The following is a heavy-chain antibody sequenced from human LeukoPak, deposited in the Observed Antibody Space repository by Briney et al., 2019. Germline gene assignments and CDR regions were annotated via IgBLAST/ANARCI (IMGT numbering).Heavy chain of an antibody. V-gene: IGHV4-59*08. Sequence: SETLSLTCSVSGDSISSDYWSWIRQPPGKGLEWLGYIYWSGSTNYNPSLKSRVTISVDTSKKQFSLKLTSVTAADTAIYYCARRIVGGFDPWGKGILVTVSS. CDR1: GDSISSDY. CDR3: ARRIVGGFDP. CDR2: IYWSGST. D-gene: IGHD1-26*01. J-gene: IGHJ5*02.